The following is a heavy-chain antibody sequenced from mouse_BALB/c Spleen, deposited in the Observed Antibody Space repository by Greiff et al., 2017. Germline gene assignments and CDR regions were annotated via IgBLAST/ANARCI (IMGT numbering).Heavy chain of an antibody. CDR1: GFTFSSFG. Sequence: EVKLVESGGGLVQPGGSRKLSCAASGFTFSSFGMHWVRQAPEKGLEWVAYISSGSSTIYYADTVKGRFTISRDNPKNTLFLQMTSLRSEDTAMYYCARYDYDEPMDYWGQGTSVTVSS. CDR2: ISSGSSTI. J-gene: IGHJ4*01. D-gene: IGHD2-4*01. V-gene: IGHV5-17*02. CDR3: ARYDYDEPMDY.